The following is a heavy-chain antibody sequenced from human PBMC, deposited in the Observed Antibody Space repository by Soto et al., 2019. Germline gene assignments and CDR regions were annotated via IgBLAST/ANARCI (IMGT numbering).Heavy chain of an antibody. CDR1: GGSVSSGDYF. J-gene: IGHJ6*02. Sequence: SETLSLTCTVSGGSVSSGDYFWSWLRQSPGKRLEWIAYIYYSGSTNYNPSLKSRATISVDTSKSQVSLTLTSMTAADAALYYCARSPNYYYYGFDVWGQGTAVTVSS. D-gene: IGHD3-10*01. V-gene: IGHV4-61*08. CDR3: ARSPNYYYYGFDV. CDR2: IYYSGST.